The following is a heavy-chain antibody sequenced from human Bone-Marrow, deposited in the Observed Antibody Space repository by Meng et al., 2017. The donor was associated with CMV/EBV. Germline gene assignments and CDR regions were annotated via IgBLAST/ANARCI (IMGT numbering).Heavy chain of an antibody. CDR2: IRYDGSNK. CDR1: GFTFSSYG. Sequence: GESLKISCAASGFTFSSYGMHWVRQAPGKGLEWVAFIRYDGSNKYYADSVKGRFTISRDNAKNSLYLQMNSLRAEDTAIYYCAKGTYSSGWCDCWGQGTLVTVSS. J-gene: IGHJ5*01. D-gene: IGHD6-19*01. V-gene: IGHV3-30*02. CDR3: AKGTYSSGWCDC.